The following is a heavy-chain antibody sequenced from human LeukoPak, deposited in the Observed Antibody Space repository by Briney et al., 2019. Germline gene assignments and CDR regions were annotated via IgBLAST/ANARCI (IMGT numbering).Heavy chain of an antibody. Sequence: SETLSLTCTVSGDSISSYYWSWIRQPPGRGLEWIGYGYYTGSTKYNPSLQSRVTISVDTSKNQFSLKLTSVTAADTAVYYCARGFYDSRVYSNPFDHYSQGTLVTVSS. CDR1: GDSISSYY. CDR2: GYYTGST. D-gene: IGHD3-22*01. CDR3: ARGFYDSRVYSNPFDH. V-gene: IGHV4-59*01. J-gene: IGHJ4*02.